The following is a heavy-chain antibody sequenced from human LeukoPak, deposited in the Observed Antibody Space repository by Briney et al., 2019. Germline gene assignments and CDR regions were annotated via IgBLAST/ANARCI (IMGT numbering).Heavy chain of an antibody. Sequence: QSGGSLTLSCAASEFTFSIYAVSWVRPAPGKGLEWVSSIIRRGEDTWYAGSVKGRFTSTRDHSQITLYLQMYSLRAVDTAVYYCTRDRPNYYGSDGHYYRRNGDYWGQGTLVTVSS. J-gene: IGHJ4*02. V-gene: IGHV3-23*01. CDR2: IIRRGEDT. CDR1: EFTFSIYA. D-gene: IGHD3-22*01. CDR3: TRDRPNYYGSDGHYYRRNGDY.